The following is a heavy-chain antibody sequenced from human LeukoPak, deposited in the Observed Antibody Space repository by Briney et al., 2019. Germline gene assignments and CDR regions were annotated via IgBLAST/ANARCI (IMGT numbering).Heavy chain of an antibody. D-gene: IGHD1-1*01. CDR2: VYSSGDT. V-gene: IGHV4-39*01. CDR1: GASITNTNLY. Sequence: ETLSLTCPVSGASITNTNLYWGWIRQRPGKGLGWIGSVYSSGDTYYNPSLESRVTISIDTSNNQFSLKLSSVTAADTAVYYCAGPNSNSRFAYWGQGTLVTVSS. CDR3: AGPNSNSRFAY. J-gene: IGHJ4*02.